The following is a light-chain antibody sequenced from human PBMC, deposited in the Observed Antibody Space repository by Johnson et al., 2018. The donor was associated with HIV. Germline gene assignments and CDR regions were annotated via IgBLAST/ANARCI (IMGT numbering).Light chain of an antibody. Sequence: QSVLTQPPSVSAAPGQKVTISCSGTSSNIGNHYVSWYQLLPGTAPKLLIYDNNKRPSGIPDRFSGSKSGTSATLGISGLQTGDEADYYCGTWDSRLNVYFFVTGTKVTVL. V-gene: IGLV1-51*01. CDR3: GTWDSRLNVYF. CDR2: DNN. J-gene: IGLJ1*01. CDR1: SSNIGNHY.